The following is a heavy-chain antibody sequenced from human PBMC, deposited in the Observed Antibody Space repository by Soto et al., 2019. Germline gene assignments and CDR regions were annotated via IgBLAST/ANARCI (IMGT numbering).Heavy chain of an antibody. CDR3: ARLRIATNNYKWLDP. V-gene: IGHV4-31*03. Sequence: SETLSLTCSVSGAALNSGNYYWSWIRQVPGKGLEWIGHIYVTGAVDYNPSLRDRITISQDTSERQFSLNLRLVTAADTAVYYCARLRIATNNYKWLDPWGQGTLVTVSS. J-gene: IGHJ5*02. D-gene: IGHD2-21*01. CDR1: GAALNSGNYY. CDR2: IYVTGAV.